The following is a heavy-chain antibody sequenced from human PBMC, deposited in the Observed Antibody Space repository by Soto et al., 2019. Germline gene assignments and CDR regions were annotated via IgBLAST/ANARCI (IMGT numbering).Heavy chain of an antibody. Sequence: EVQLVQSGAEVKEPGESLKISCKGSGYTFTSYWIGWVRQMPGKGLEWMGIIYAGDSETRYSPSFQGQVTISADKSIXPVYLQWSSLKASDTAMYYCARRQVWFGELLHAFDIWGQGTMVTVSS. CDR3: ARRQVWFGELLHAFDI. V-gene: IGHV5-51*03. CDR1: GYTFTSYW. D-gene: IGHD3-10*01. CDR2: IYAGDSET. J-gene: IGHJ3*02.